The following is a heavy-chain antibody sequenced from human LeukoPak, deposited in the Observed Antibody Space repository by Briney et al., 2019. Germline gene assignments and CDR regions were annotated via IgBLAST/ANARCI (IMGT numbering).Heavy chain of an antibody. CDR1: GFTFSSYA. CDR3: AKGVVGFYYFDY. Sequence: GRSLRLSCAASGFTFSSYAMSWVRQAPGKGLEWVSAISGSGGSTYYADSVKGRFTISRDNSKNTLYLQMNSLRAEDTAVYYCAKGVVGFYYFDYWGQGTLVTVSS. CDR2: ISGSGGST. V-gene: IGHV3-23*01. J-gene: IGHJ4*02. D-gene: IGHD2-15*01.